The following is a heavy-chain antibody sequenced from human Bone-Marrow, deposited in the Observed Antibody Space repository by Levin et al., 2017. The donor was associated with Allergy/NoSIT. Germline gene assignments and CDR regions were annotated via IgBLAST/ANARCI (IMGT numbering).Heavy chain of an antibody. Sequence: PGGSLRLSCEGSGFVFTNAWMNWVRQVPGKGLEWVGRIKNEGDGGTANYAPPVKGRFAISRDDSKNTLFLQMDNLKIEDTAVYYCATDRGGDYTFDYWGQGTLVTVSS. J-gene: IGHJ4*02. CDR1: GFVFTNAW. D-gene: IGHD4-17*01. CDR3: ATDRGGDYTFDY. CDR2: IKNEGDGGTA. V-gene: IGHV3-15*07.